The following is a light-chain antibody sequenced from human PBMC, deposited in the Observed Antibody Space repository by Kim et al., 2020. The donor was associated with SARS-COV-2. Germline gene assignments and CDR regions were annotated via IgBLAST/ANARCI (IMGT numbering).Light chain of an antibody. J-gene: IGLJ1*01. V-gene: IGLV1-47*01. CDR1: SSDRGHNY. CDR2: RGS. CDR3: AAWDDSLSAYV. Sequence: GQRITFCCSAGSSDRGHNYVYWYQHVPGAAPKLLIYRGSNRPSGVPDRFAGSKSDNSASLVISGLRSEDEADYYCAAWDDSLSAYVFGTGTKVTVL.